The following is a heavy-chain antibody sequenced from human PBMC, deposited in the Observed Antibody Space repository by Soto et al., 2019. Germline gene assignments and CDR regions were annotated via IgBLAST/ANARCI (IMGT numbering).Heavy chain of an antibody. D-gene: IGHD3-3*01. Sequence: GGSLRLSCAASGFTFNNYAMTWVRQAPGKGLEWVATISGTGGSTYYADSVKGRFTISRDNSKNTLYLQMNSLRVEDTAVYYSANGRHGGXFAFWAQRTQVTVSS. J-gene: IGHJ1*01. CDR1: GFTFNNYA. V-gene: IGHV3-23*01. CDR3: ANGRHGGXFAF. CDR2: ISGTGGST.